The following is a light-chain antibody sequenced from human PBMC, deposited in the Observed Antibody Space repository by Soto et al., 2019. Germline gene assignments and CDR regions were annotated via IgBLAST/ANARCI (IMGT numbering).Light chain of an antibody. CDR2: EVS. Sequence: QSALTQPASVSGSPGQSITISCTGTSSDVGGYKYVSWYQQHSGKAPKLMIYEVSNRPSGVSNRFSGSKSGNTASLTISGLQAEDEADYYSSSYTSSSTVVFGGGTKLTVL. J-gene: IGLJ2*01. CDR3: SSYTSSSTVV. V-gene: IGLV2-14*01. CDR1: SSDVGGYKY.